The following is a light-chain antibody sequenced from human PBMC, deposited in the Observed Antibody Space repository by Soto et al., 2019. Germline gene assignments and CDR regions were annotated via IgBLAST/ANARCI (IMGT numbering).Light chain of an antibody. V-gene: IGKV3-15*01. CDR1: QSVSSN. CDR2: GAS. CDR3: QQYSIWRT. Sequence: EIVMTQSPATLSVSPGERATLSCRASQSVSSNLAWYQQKPGQAPRLLIYGASTRATGIPARFSGSGSGTEFTLTISILQSEYVAVYYCQQYSIWRTFGQGTKVDIK. J-gene: IGKJ1*01.